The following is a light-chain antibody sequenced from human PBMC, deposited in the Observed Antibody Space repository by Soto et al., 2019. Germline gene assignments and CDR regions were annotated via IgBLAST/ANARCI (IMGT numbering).Light chain of an antibody. J-gene: IGKJ4*01. V-gene: IGKV1-5*03. Sequence: DIQMTQSPSTLPASVGDRVTITCRASQSINNWLAWYQQKPGKAPNLLIYKASTLQSGVPSRFSGSGSETEFSLTISSLQPDDIATYYCQQYKSFSEVTFGGGTMVEI. CDR2: KAS. CDR1: QSINNW. CDR3: QQYKSFSEVT.